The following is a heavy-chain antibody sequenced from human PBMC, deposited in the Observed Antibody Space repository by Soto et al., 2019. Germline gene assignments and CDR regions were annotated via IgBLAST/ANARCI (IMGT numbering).Heavy chain of an antibody. Sequence: SETLSLTCTVSGGPISSSTYYWGWIRQPPGKGLEWVGNIFYSGSTYYNPSLRSRVTISVDTSKNQFSLKLSSVTAADTAVYYCARRPGGGSCDYWGPGILVTVSS. V-gene: IGHV4-39*01. CDR1: GGPISSSTYY. J-gene: IGHJ4*02. CDR3: ARRPGGGSCDY. D-gene: IGHD2-15*01. CDR2: IFYSGST.